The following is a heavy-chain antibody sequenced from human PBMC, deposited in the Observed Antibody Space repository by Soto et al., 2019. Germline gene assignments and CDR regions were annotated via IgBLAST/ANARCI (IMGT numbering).Heavy chain of an antibody. V-gene: IGHV3-15*01. Sequence: PGGSLRLSCAASGFTFSNAWMSWVRQAPGKGLEWVGRIKSKTDGGTTDYAAPVKGRFTISRDDSKNTLYLQMNSLKTEDTAVYYCTTEESPDYYYYGMDVWGQGTTVTVSS. J-gene: IGHJ6*02. CDR1: GFTFSNAW. CDR2: IKSKTDGGTT. CDR3: TTEESPDYYYYGMDV.